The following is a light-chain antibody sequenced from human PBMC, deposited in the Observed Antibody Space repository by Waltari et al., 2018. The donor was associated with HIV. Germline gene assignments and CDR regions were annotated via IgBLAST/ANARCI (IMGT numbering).Light chain of an antibody. CDR3: QQRYNWPRT. CDR1: QSVSHY. V-gene: IGKV3-11*01. CDR2: EAS. J-gene: IGKJ1*01. Sequence: ILLTHHPATPSFSPPERATRSCRASQSVSHYLVWYQQKPGQAPRLLIYEASKRATGIPARFSGSGSGTDFTLTISSLEPEDFAVYYCQQRYNWPRTFGQGTKVEIK.